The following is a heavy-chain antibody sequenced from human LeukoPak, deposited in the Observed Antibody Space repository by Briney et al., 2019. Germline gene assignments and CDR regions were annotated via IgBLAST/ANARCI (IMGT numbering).Heavy chain of an antibody. J-gene: IGHJ6*03. D-gene: IGHD2-15*01. CDR3: ARRPVGYCSGGSCYSGYYYYMDV. CDR1: GGSFSGYY. Sequence: PSETLSLTCAVYGGSFSGYYWSWIRQPPGKGLEWIGEINHSGSTNYNPSLKSRVTISVDTSKNQFSLKLSSVTAADTAVYYCARRPVGYCSGGSCYSGYYYYMDVWGKGTTVTVSS. V-gene: IGHV4-34*01. CDR2: INHSGST.